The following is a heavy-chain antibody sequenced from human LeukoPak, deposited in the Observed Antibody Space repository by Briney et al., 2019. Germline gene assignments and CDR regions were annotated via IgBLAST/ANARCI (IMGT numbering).Heavy chain of an antibody. J-gene: IGHJ4*02. V-gene: IGHV3-30*18. CDR1: GFTFSSYG. D-gene: IGHD6-13*01. Sequence: GRSLRLSCAASGFTFSSYGMHWVRQAPGKGLEWVAVISYDGSNKYYADSVKGRFTISRDNSKNTLYLQMNSLRAEDTAVYYCAKDRSIAAAGYFDYWGQGTQVTVSS. CDR3: AKDRSIAAAGYFDY. CDR2: ISYDGSNK.